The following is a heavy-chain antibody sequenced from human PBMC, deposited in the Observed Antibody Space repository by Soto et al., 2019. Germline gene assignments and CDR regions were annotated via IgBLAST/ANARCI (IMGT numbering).Heavy chain of an antibody. CDR2: IYYSGST. Sequence: PSETLSLTCTVSGGSISSYYWSWIRQPPGKGLEWIGYIYYSGSTNYNPSLKSRVTISVDTSKNQFSLKLSSVTAADTAVYYCARSLVLHDFWSGPRYYFDYWGQGTLVTVSS. J-gene: IGHJ4*02. D-gene: IGHD3-3*01. V-gene: IGHV4-59*01. CDR3: ARSLVLHDFWSGPRYYFDY. CDR1: GGSISSYY.